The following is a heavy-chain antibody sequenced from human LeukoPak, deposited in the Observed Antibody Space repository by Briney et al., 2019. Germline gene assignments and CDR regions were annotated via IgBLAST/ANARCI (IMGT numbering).Heavy chain of an antibody. CDR1: GFTFSSYG. CDR3: ARDAGRGYYDSRGYFDY. D-gene: IGHD3-22*01. Sequence: GGSLRLSCAASGFTFSSYGTHWVRQAPGKGLEWVAVIWYDGSNKYYADSVKGRFTISRDNSKNTLYLQMNSLRAEDTAVYYCARDAGRGYYDSRGYFDYWGQGTLVTVSS. V-gene: IGHV3-33*01. CDR2: IWYDGSNK. J-gene: IGHJ4*02.